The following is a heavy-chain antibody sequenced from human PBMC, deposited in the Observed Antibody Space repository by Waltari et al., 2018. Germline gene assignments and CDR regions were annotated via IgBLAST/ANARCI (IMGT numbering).Heavy chain of an antibody. CDR3: ARHVASSRWSHFDY. D-gene: IGHD6-6*01. Sequence: EVQLVQSGAEVKKPGESLKISCQGSGYSFSNYWNGWVRQMPGKGLEWMGIFYPRDSDARYSPSFQGQVTLSADKSISTAYLQWSSLKASDTAIYFCARHVASSRWSHFDYWGQGTLVTVSS. V-gene: IGHV5-51*01. CDR1: GYSFSNYW. CDR2: FYPRDSDA. J-gene: IGHJ4*02.